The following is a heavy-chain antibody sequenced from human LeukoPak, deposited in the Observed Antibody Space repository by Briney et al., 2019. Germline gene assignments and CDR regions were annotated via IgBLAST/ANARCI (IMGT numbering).Heavy chain of an antibody. Sequence: PSETLSLTCTVSGGSISSGNYYWSWIRQPAGKGLEWIGRIYTSGSTNYNPSLKSRVTISVDTSKNQFSLKLRSVTAADTAVYYCARDKHSSSWITLWGQGTLVTVSS. J-gene: IGHJ4*02. D-gene: IGHD6-13*01. V-gene: IGHV4-61*02. CDR3: ARDKHSSSWITL. CDR2: IYTSGST. CDR1: GGSISSGNYY.